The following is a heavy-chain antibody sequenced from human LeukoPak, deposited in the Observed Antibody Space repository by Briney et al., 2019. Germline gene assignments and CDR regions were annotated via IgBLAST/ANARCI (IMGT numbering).Heavy chain of an antibody. CDR1: GYTFTGYY. Sequence: ASVKVSCMASGYTFTGYYMHSVRQAPGQGVEWVGWINPNSGGTNYAQKLQGRVTMTRDTSISTAYMELSRLRSDDTAVYYCARDLSNWNQDYYYYYMDVWGKGTTVTVSS. V-gene: IGHV1-2*02. CDR3: ARDLSNWNQDYYYYYMDV. J-gene: IGHJ6*03. CDR2: INPNSGGT. D-gene: IGHD1-20*01.